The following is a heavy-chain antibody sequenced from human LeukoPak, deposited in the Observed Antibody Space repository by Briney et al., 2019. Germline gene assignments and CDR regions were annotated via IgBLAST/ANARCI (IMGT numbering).Heavy chain of an antibody. Sequence: GGSLRLSCAASGFTFSSYCMNWVRQAPGKGLEWVANIKQDGSDKYYVDSVKGRFTISRDNAKNSLYLQMNSLRAEDTAVYYCAELGITIIAGVWGKGSTVTISS. D-gene: IGHD3-10*01. J-gene: IGHJ6*03. CDR3: AELGITIIAGV. V-gene: IGHV3-7*03. CDR2: IKQDGSDK. CDR1: GFTFSSYC.